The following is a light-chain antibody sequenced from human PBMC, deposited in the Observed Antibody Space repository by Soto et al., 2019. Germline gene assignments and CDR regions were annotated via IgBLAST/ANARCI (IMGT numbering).Light chain of an antibody. V-gene: IGKV1-5*03. CDR2: KAS. Sequence: DIQMTQSPSTLSASVGDRVTITCRASQSISSWLAWYQHKPGKAPNLLIYKASSLESGVPSRFSGSGSGTEFTLTVSSLQPDDFATYYFQQYDSYPLTFDGGTKVEIK. CDR1: QSISSW. J-gene: IGKJ4*01. CDR3: QQYDSYPLT.